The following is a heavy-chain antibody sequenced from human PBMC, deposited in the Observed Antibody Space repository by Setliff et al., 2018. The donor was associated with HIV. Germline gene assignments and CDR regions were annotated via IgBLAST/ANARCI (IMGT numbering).Heavy chain of an antibody. Sequence: PGESLKISCKGSGYYFTTFWIAWVRQMPGKGLEWMGFIYCGDSDTRYNPSFQGQVTMSADRSINTAYLQWRSLKAPDTAMYYCARVVPDSVVRGFVYYMDVWGKGTTVTSP. D-gene: IGHD3-10*01. J-gene: IGHJ6*03. CDR3: ARVVPDSVVRGFVYYMDV. V-gene: IGHV5-51*03. CDR1: GYYFTTFW. CDR2: IYCGDSDT.